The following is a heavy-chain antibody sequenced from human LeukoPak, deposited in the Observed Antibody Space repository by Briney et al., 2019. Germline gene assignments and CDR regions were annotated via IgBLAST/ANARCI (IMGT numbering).Heavy chain of an antibody. V-gene: IGHV3-21*01. D-gene: IGHD3-3*02. CDR3: ARDHFWSGYYTPWFDP. Sequence: PGGSLRLSCAASGFTFSSYSMNWVRQAPGKGLEWVSSISSSSSYIYYADSMKGRFTISRDNAKNSLYLQMNSLRAEDTAVYYCARDHFWSGYYTPWFDPWGQGTLVTVSS. J-gene: IGHJ5*02. CDR2: ISSSSSYI. CDR1: GFTFSSYS.